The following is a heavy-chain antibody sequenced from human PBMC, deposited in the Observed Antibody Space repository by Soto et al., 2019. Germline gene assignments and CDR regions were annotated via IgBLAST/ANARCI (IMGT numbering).Heavy chain of an antibody. V-gene: IGHV3-30*03. CDR3: ARSHGSGRDYYGMDV. CDR1: GFTFSSYG. J-gene: IGHJ6*02. D-gene: IGHD3-10*01. CDR2: ISYDGSNK. Sequence: QVQLVESGGGVVQPGRSLRLSCAASGFTFSSYGMHWVRQAPGKGLEWVAVISYDGSNKYYADSVKGRFTISRDNSKNTLYLQMNSLRAEDTAVYYCARSHGSGRDYYGMDVWGQGTTVTVSS.